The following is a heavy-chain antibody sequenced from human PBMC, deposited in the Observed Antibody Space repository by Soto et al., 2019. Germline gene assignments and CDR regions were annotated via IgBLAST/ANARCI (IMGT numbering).Heavy chain of an antibody. D-gene: IGHD2-2*01. CDR2: INAGNGNT. Sequence: PSVQFSCHASGYTFTSYAMHWVRHAPGQRLEWMGWINAGNGNTKYSQKFQGRVTITRDTSASTAYMELSSLRSENTAVYYCARDTGSRGFYYFDYWGQGTLVTVSS. CDR3: ARDTGSRGFYYFDY. J-gene: IGHJ4*02. V-gene: IGHV1-3*01. CDR1: GYTFTSYA.